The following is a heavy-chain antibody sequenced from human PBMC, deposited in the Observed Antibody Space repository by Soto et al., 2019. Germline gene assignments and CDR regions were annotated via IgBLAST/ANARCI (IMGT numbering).Heavy chain of an antibody. J-gene: IGHJ5*02. V-gene: IGHV4-38-2*01. CDR2: IYHSRTT. CDR3: ASLPMFGVVRQDKRWFDP. Sequence: SETLSLTCAVSGYSISSGYYWGWIRQPPEKGLEWIGSIYHSRTTYYNPSLKSRVTMSVDTSRNQFSLKLTSVTAADTGVYYCASLPMFGVVRQDKRWFDPWGQGILVTVSS. D-gene: IGHD3-3*02. CDR1: GYSISSGYY.